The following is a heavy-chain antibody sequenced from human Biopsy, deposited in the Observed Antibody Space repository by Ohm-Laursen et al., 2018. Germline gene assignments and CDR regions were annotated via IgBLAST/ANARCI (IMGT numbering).Heavy chain of an antibody. CDR3: AKDQGYYYDRSVYYYFDY. V-gene: IGHV3-23*01. D-gene: IGHD3-22*01. J-gene: IGHJ4*02. Sequence: SLRLSCAASGFTFSSHAMSWVRQAPGKGLECVSVINGSGGSTYYADPVKGRFTISRDSSKNTLHLQMNSLRAEDAAVYYCAKDQGYYYDRSVYYYFDYWGQGTLVTVSS. CDR1: GFTFSSHA. CDR2: INGSGGST.